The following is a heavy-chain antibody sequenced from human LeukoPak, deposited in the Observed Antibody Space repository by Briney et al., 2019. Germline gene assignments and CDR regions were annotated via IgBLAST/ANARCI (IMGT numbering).Heavy chain of an antibody. V-gene: IGHV1-46*01. CDR3: ARGQRQLVPYYYYYYMDV. Sequence: ASVKVSCKASGYNFTSYYMHWVRQAPGQGLEWMGIINPSGGSTSYAQKFQGRVTMTRDTSTSTVYMELSSLRSEDTAVYYCARGQRQLVPYYYYYYMDVWGKGTTVTVSS. CDR2: INPSGGST. D-gene: IGHD6-6*01. J-gene: IGHJ6*03. CDR1: GYNFTSYY.